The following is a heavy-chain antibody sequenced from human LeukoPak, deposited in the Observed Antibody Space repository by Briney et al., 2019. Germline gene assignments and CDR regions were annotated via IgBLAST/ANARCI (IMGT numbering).Heavy chain of an antibody. V-gene: IGHV3-21*01. Sequence: GGSLRLSCAASGFTFSSYSMNWVRQAPGKGLEWVSSISSSSSYTYYADSVKGRFTISRDNAKNSLYLQMNSLRAEDTAVYYCARSDYSKNWFDPWGQGTLVTVSS. CDR3: ARSDYSKNWFDP. CDR1: GFTFSSYS. D-gene: IGHD4-11*01. J-gene: IGHJ5*02. CDR2: ISSSSSYT.